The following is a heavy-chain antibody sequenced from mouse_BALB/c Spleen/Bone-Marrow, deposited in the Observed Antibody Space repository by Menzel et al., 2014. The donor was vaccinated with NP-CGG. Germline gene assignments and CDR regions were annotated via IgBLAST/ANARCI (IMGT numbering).Heavy chain of an antibody. J-gene: IGHJ4*01. D-gene: IGHD2-1*01. CDR1: GYVFSTYW. V-gene: IGHV1-80*01. CDR2: IYPGDGDT. CDR3: ARSGKGAMDY. Sequence: QVQLKESGAELVRPGSSVKISCKASGYVFSTYWMNWVKQRPGQGLERIGQIYPGDGDTNYNGKLKDKVILTADKSSSTAYMQLSSLTSEDSAVYFCARSGKGAMDYWGQGTSVTVSS.